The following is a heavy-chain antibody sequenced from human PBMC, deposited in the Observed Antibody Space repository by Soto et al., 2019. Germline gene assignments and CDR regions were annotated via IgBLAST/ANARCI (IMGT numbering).Heavy chain of an antibody. CDR1: GFTDYY. D-gene: IGHD3-10*01. CDR3: ARGYYGSGGYYNSPPYYGMDV. V-gene: IGHV1-2*04. J-gene: IGHJ6*02. CDR2: INPNTGGT. Sequence: ASVKVSCKASGFTDYYVHWVRQAPGQGLEWMGWINPNTGGTNYAQKFQGWVTMTRDKSIRTAYMELSRLRSDDTAVYYCARGYYGSGGYYNSPPYYGMDVWGQGTTVTVSS.